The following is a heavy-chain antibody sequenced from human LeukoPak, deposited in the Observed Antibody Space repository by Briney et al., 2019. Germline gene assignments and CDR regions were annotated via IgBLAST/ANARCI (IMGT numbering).Heavy chain of an antibody. CDR1: GFIFTKYT. D-gene: IGHD4-17*01. V-gene: IGHV3-48*02. Sequence: GGSLRLSCAASGFIFTKYTFTWVRQAPGKGLEWVSDISITGSTTTYADSVKGRFAISRDNAKNSLYLQMNRLRDEDTAVYYCVVMTTVTGDDYWGQGTRVLVSS. J-gene: IGHJ4*02. CDR2: ISITGSTT. CDR3: VVMTTVTGDDY.